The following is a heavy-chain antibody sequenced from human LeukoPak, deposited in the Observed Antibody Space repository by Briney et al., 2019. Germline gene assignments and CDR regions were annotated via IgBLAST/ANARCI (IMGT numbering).Heavy chain of an antibody. CDR1: GFTFSSYA. CDR2: ISYDGSNK. D-gene: IGHD4-17*01. V-gene: IGHV3-30*04. J-gene: IGHJ4*02. CDR3: AKAARTTVTYSFDS. Sequence: GGSLRLSCAASGFTFSSYAMHWVRQAPGKGLEWVAVISYDGSNKYYADSVKVRFTISRDNSKNTLYLQMNSLRAEDTAMYYCAKAARTTVTYSFDSWGQGTLVTVSS.